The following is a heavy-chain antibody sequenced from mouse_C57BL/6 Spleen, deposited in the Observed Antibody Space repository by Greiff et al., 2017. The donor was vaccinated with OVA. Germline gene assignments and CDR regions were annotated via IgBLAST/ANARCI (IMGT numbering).Heavy chain of an antibody. V-gene: IGHV3-6*01. J-gene: IGHJ3*01. CDR1: GYSITSGYY. Sequence: EVQVVESGPGLVKPSQSLSLTCSVTGYSITSGYYWNWIRQFPGNKLEWMGYISYDGSNNYNPSLKNRISITRDTSKNQFFLKLNSVTTEDTATYYCTHTAYWGQGTLVTVSA. CDR2: ISYDGSN. CDR3: THTAY.